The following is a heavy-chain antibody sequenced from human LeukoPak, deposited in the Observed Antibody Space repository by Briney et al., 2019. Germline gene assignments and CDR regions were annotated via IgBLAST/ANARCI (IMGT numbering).Heavy chain of an antibody. V-gene: IGHV3-33*01. CDR2: IWYDGSNK. CDR3: ARGGQLWFGEVDY. CDR1: GFTFSGYG. D-gene: IGHD3-10*01. J-gene: IGHJ4*02. Sequence: PGRSLRLSCAASGFTFSGYGMHWVRQAPGKGLEWVAVIWYDGSNKYYADSVKGRFTISRDNSKNTLYLQMNSLRAEDTAVYYCARGGQLWFGEVDYWGQGTLVTVSS.